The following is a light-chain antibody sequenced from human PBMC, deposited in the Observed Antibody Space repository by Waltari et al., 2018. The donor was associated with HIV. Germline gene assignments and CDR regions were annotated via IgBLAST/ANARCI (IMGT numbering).Light chain of an antibody. CDR1: SSDVGGYNY. Sequence: QSALTQPASVYGSPGQSITISCTGTSSDVGGYNYVSWYQQHPGKAPKLMIYELSTPPAGVSHPFSGSNACHTASLTISVLQAEDEADYYCSSYTSSSTWVFGAGTKLTVL. CDR2: ELS. CDR3: SSYTSSSTWV. J-gene: IGLJ3*02. V-gene: IGLV2-14*01.